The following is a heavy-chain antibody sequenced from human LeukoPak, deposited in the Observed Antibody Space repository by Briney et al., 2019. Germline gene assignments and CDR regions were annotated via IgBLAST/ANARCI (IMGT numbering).Heavy chain of an antibody. CDR2: IKHDGSEK. J-gene: IGHJ3*02. D-gene: IGHD4-17*01. V-gene: IGHV3-7*01. CDR3: ARAATVTNPYDAFDI. Sequence: GGSLRLSCAASGFTFNNYAMSWVRQAPGKGLECVANIKHDGSEKSYVDSVKGRFTISRDNAKNSLYLQMNSLRAEDTAVYYCARAATVTNPYDAFDIWGQGTMVTVSS. CDR1: GFTFNNYA.